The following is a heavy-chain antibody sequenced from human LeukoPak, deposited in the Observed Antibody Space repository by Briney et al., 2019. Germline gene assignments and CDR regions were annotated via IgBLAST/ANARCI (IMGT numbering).Heavy chain of an antibody. CDR2: ISGGSSSI. V-gene: IGHV3-23*01. Sequence: GGSLRLSCAASGFTFGSYTMAWVRQAPGKGLEWVASISGGSSSIYYADSVKGRFTISRDNSKNTLYLQMNSLRVEDTAVYYCVLRFLDGRGQGILVTVSS. CDR3: VLRFLDG. CDR1: GFTFGSYT. J-gene: IGHJ4*02. D-gene: IGHD3-3*01.